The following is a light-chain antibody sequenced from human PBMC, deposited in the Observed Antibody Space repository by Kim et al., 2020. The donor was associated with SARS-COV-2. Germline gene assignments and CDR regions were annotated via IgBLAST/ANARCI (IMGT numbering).Light chain of an antibody. V-gene: IGLV3-1*01. J-gene: IGLJ1*01. CDR2: QDS. CDR1: KLEDKC. Sequence: SVAPGQTASITGSGSKLEDKCACWYKQKPGQSPVLVIYQDSKRPSGIPERFSGSNSGNTATLTISGTQAMDEADYYCQAWDSSTEVFGTGTKVTVL. CDR3: QAWDSSTEV.